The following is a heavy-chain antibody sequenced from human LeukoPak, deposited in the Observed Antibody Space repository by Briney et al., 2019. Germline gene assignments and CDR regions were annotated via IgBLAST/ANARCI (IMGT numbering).Heavy chain of an antibody. D-gene: IGHD1-7*01. CDR1: GGSISSYY. V-gene: IGHV4-4*07. Sequence: SETLSLTCTVSGGSISSYYWSWIRQPAGKGLEWIGRIYTSGSTNYNPSLKSRVTMSVDTSKNQFSLKLSSVTAADTAVYYCSRGRITRTTGRLVYYYYYMDVWGKGTTVTVSS. J-gene: IGHJ6*03. CDR3: SRGRITRTTGRLVYYYYYMDV. CDR2: IYTSGST.